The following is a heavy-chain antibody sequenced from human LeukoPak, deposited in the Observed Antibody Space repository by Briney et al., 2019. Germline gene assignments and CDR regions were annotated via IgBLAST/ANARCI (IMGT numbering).Heavy chain of an antibody. D-gene: IGHD1-14*01. V-gene: IGHV1-69*13. CDR3: ARDSSEFRSLLFH. CDR1: GGTFSRHT. CDR2: ITPMFDTS. J-gene: IGHJ1*01. Sequence: SVKVSCKASGGTFSRHTISWVRQSPGQGLEWMGGITPMFDTSNYAQKFWGRVTITADESTSTAYVELSSLRSEDTAVYYCARDSSEFRSLLFHWGQGTLVTVSS.